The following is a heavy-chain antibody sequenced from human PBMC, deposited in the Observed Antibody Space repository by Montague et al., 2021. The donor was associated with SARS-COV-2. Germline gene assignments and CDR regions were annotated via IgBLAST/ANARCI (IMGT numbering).Heavy chain of an antibody. CDR3: ARLILVTSGGLSVSQYLDY. D-gene: IGHD3-16*01. CDR2: IYQTEAT. J-gene: IGHJ4*02. V-gene: IGHV4-4*02. Sequence: SETLSLTCAVSGDSINNNNWWSWVRQSPGKGLEWIGEIYQTEATNYNPSLKSRVTMSLDKSNNRFSLILTSVTAADTAVYYCARLILVTSGGLSVSQYLDYWGRGTPVTVSS. CDR1: GDSINNNNW.